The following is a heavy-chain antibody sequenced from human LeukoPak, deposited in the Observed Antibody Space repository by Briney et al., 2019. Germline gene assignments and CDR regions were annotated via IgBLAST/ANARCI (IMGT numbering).Heavy chain of an antibody. CDR1: EFSFSSYW. V-gene: IGHV3-23*01. CDR3: ARDERSYTSGYYWVH. Sequence: QTGGSLRLSCAASEFSFSSYWMSWVRQAPGKGLEWVSVISGGGGRTNYADSVKGRFTISRDNSKNTLYLQMNSLRAEDTAVYYCARDERSYTSGYYWVHWGQGTLVTVSS. D-gene: IGHD5-12*01. CDR2: ISGGGGRT. J-gene: IGHJ4*02.